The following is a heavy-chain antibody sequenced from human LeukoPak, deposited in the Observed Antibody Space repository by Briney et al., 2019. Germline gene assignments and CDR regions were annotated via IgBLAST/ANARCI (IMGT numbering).Heavy chain of an antibody. CDR1: GGSISSYY. Sequence: SETLSLTCTVSGGSISSYYWSWIRQPAGKGLEWIGRIYTSGSTNYNPSLKSRVTMSVDTSKNQFSLKLSSVTAADTAVYYCARGHIVVVIAPSYYMDVCGKGTTVTVSS. CDR3: ARGHIVVVIAPSYYMDV. D-gene: IGHD2-21*01. CDR2: IYTSGST. V-gene: IGHV4-4*07. J-gene: IGHJ6*03.